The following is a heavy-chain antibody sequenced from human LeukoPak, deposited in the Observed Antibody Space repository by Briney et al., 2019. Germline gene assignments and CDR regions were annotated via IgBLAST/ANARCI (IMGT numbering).Heavy chain of an antibody. J-gene: IGHJ5*02. D-gene: IGHD2-15*01. Sequence: PSETLSLTCAVYGGSFSGYYWSWIRQPPGKGPEWIGEINHRGSTKYNPSLKSRVTISVDTSKNQFSLKLSSVTAADTAVYYCARVRGTTCSGGSCYWFDPWGQGTLVTVSS. CDR2: INHRGST. CDR3: ARVRGTTCSGGSCYWFDP. CDR1: GGSFSGYY. V-gene: IGHV4-34*01.